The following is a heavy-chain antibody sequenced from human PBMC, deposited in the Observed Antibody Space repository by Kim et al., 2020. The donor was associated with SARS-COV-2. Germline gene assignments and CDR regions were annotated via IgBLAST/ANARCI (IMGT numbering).Heavy chain of an antibody. Sequence: KGRFTISRDNSKNTLYLQMNSLRAEDTAVYYCAKETTVTTIGLFLGYFDYWGQGTLVTVSS. J-gene: IGHJ4*02. D-gene: IGHD4-4*01. CDR3: AKETTVTTIGLFLGYFDY. V-gene: IGHV3-23*01.